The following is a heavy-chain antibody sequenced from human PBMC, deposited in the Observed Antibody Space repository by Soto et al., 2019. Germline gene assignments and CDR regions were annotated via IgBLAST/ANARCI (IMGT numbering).Heavy chain of an antibody. CDR3: AKVSGGGITGTTVAL. V-gene: IGHV3-23*01. Sequence: EVQLLESGGGLVQPGGSLRLSCAASGFTFSSYAMSWVRQAPGKGLEWVSAISGSGGSTDYADSVKGRFTISRDNSKNTLYLQMNSLRAEDTAVYYCAKVSGGGITGTTVALWGQGTLVTVSS. CDR2: ISGSGGST. J-gene: IGHJ5*02. D-gene: IGHD1-7*01. CDR1: GFTFSSYA.